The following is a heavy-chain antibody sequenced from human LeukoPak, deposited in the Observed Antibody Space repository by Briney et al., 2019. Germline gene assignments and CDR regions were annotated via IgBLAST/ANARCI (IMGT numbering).Heavy chain of an antibody. V-gene: IGHV4-30-4*08. D-gene: IGHD3-22*01. CDR1: GGSISSGDYY. Sequence: PSETLSLTCTVSGGSISSGDYYWSWIRQPPGKGLEWIGYIYYSGSTYYNPSLKSRVTISVDTSKNQFSLKLSSVTAADTAVYYCAGVRQTKVYYDSSGYYYGGVDYWGQGTLVTVSS. CDR2: IYYSGST. J-gene: IGHJ4*02. CDR3: AGVRQTKVYYDSSGYYYGGVDY.